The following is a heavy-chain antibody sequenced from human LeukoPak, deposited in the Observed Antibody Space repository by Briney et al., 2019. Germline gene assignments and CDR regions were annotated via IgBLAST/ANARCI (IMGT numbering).Heavy chain of an antibody. CDR1: GYSFTSYW. CDR2: IYPGDSDT. Sequence: GESLKISCKGSGYSFTSYWIGWVRQMPGKGLEWMGIIYPGDSDTRYSPSFQGQVTISADKSISTAYLQWSSLKASDTAMYYCARLLYYGSGSYYNFFDYWGQGTLVTVSS. V-gene: IGHV5-51*01. D-gene: IGHD3-10*01. CDR3: ARLLYYGSGSYYNFFDY. J-gene: IGHJ4*02.